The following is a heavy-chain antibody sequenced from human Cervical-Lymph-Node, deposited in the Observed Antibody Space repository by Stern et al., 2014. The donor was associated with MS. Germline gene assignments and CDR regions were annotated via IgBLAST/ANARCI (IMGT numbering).Heavy chain of an antibody. CDR1: GYTFTNNW. J-gene: IGHJ4*02. CDR3: ARQGCGSTSCHSIDY. CDR2: IYPPDANT. D-gene: IGHD2-2*02. Sequence: EVQLVESGAEVKKPGESLKISCKGSGYTFTNNWIAWVRQMPGKGLECMGIIYPPDANTRYRPAFQGQCPIPVDKYSNSAYLQWSSLTASDSAMYYCARQGCGSTSCHSIDYWGQGTLITVSS. V-gene: IGHV5-51*01.